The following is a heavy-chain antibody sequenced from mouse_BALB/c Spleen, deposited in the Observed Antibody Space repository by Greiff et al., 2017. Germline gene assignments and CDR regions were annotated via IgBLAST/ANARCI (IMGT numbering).Heavy chain of an antibody. CDR2: ISSGGGNT. V-gene: IGHV5-9*03. CDR3: ARFRPYYGNHYAMDY. J-gene: IGHJ4*01. Sequence: EVKVVESGGGLVKPGGSLKLSCAASGFTFSSYTMSWVRQTPEKRLEWVATISSGGGNTYYPDSVKGRFTISRDNAKDNLYLQMSSLRSEDTALYYCARFRPYYGNHYAMDYWGQGTSVTVSS. CDR1: GFTFSSYT. D-gene: IGHD2-10*01.